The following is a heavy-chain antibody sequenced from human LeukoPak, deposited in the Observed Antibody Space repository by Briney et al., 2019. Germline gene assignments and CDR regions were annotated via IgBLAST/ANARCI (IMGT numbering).Heavy chain of an antibody. CDR3: AKDRRYSYGPYYYYYGMDV. CDR2: ISYDGSNK. V-gene: IGHV3-30*18. CDR1: GFTFSSYV. Sequence: PGRSLRLSCAASGFTFSSYVMHWVRQAPGKGLEWVAVISYDGSNKYYADSVKGRFTISRDNSKNTLYLQMNSLRAEDTAVYYCAKDRRYSYGPYYYYYGMDVWGQGTTVTVSS. D-gene: IGHD5-18*01. J-gene: IGHJ6*02.